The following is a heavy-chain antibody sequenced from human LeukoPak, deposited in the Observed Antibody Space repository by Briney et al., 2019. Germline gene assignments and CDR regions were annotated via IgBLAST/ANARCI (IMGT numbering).Heavy chain of an antibody. CDR1: GGSISSYY. CDR2: IYYSGST. D-gene: IGHD3-10*01. J-gene: IGHJ6*02. V-gene: IGHV4-59*08. CDR3: ARHLVERSYCGSGKTYGMDG. Sequence: KPSETLSLTCTVSGGSISSYYWSWIRQPPGKGLEWIGYIYYSGSTNYNPSLKSRVTISVDTSKNQFSLKLSSVTAADTAVYYCARHLVERSYCGSGKTYGMDGWGQGTTVTVSS.